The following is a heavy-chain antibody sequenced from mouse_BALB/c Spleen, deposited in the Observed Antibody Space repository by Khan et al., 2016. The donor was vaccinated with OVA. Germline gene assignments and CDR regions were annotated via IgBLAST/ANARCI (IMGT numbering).Heavy chain of an antibody. CDR2: IWGDGST. V-gene: IGHV2-6-7*01. D-gene: IGHD2-10*01. CDR3: ARAYYGNYREAMDY. Sequence: QVQLKQSGPGLVAPSQSLSITCTVSGFSLSGYGVNWVRQPPGKGLEWLGMIWGDGSTDYNSALKSRLNLRKDNSKSQVFLKMNSLQTEDTASYYCARAYYGNYREAMDYWGQGTSVTVSS. J-gene: IGHJ4*01. CDR1: GFSLSGYG.